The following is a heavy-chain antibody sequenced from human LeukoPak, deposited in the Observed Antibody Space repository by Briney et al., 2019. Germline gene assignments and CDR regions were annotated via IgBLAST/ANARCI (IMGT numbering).Heavy chain of an antibody. CDR2: INSDGSST. J-gene: IGHJ6*02. V-gene: IGHV3-74*01. CDR3: ASAAYSSGWYGSRVGYYYGMDV. Sequence: GGSLRLSCAASGFTFSSYWMHWVRQAPGKGLVWVSRINSDGSSTSYTDSVKGRFTISRDNAKNTLYLQMNSLRAEDTAVDYCASAAYSSGWYGSRVGYYYGMDVWGQGTTVTVSS. D-gene: IGHD6-19*01. CDR1: GFTFSSYW.